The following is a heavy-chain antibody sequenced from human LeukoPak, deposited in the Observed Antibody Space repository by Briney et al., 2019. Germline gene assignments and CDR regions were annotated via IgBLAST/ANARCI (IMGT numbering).Heavy chain of an antibody. J-gene: IGHJ4*02. CDR2: INHSGST. CDR3: AGGRITYYYDSSGYYFDY. CDR1: GGSFSGYY. Sequence: SETLSLTCAVYGGSFSGYYWSWIRQPPGKGLEWIGEINHSGSTNYNPSLKSRVTISVDTSKNQFSLKLSSVTAADTAVYYCAGGRITYYYDSSGYYFDYWGQGTLVTVSS. D-gene: IGHD3-22*01. V-gene: IGHV4-34*01.